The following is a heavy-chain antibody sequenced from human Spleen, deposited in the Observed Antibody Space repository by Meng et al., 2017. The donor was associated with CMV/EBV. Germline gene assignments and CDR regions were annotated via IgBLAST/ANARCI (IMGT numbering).Heavy chain of an antibody. J-gene: IGHJ6*02. CDR1: GGTFSSYA. CDR3: AREPGYSNSGHYGMDV. Sequence: SVKVSCKASGGTFSSYAISWVRQAPGQGLEWMGGIIPILGIANYAQKFQGRVTITADKSTSTAYMELSSLRAEDTAVDYCAREPGYSNSGHYGMDVWGQGTTVTVSS. V-gene: IGHV1-69*10. D-gene: IGHD4-11*01. CDR2: IIPILGIA.